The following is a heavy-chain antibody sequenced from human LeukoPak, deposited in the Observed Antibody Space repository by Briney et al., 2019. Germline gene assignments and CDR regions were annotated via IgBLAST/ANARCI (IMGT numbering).Heavy chain of an antibody. V-gene: IGHV4-38-2*01. D-gene: IGHD3-10*01. J-gene: IGHJ3*02. CDR1: GCSISSGYY. CDR2: IYHSGST. CDR3: ARGNILKVRQNAFDI. Sequence: PSETLSLTCAVSGCSISSGYYWGWIRQPPGKGLEWIGSIYHSGSTYYNPSLKSRVTISVDTSKNQFSLKLSSVTAADTAVYYCARGNILKVRQNAFDIWGQGTMVTVSS.